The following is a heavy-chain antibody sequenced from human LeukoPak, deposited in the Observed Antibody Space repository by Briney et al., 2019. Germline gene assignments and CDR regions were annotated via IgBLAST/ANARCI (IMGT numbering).Heavy chain of an antibody. CDR1: GFTVSSNY. V-gene: IGHV3-53*04. D-gene: IGHD2-2*03. J-gene: IGHJ1*01. CDR3: ARDSLGYCSSTSCSFPALFQH. CDR2: IYSGGST. Sequence: GGSLRLSCAASGFTVSSNYMSWVRQAPGKGLEWVSVIYSGGSTYYADSVKGRFTISRHNSKNTLYLQMNSLRAEDTAVYYCARDSLGYCSSTSCSFPALFQHWGQGTLVTVSS.